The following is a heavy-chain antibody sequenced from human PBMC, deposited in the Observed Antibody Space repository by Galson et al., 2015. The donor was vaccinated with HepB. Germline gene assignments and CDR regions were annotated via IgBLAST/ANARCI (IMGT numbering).Heavy chain of an antibody. D-gene: IGHD5-18*01. V-gene: IGHV5-10-1*01. CDR1: GYSFTSYW. Sequence: QSGAEVKKPGESLRISCKGSGYSFTSYWISWVRQMPGKGLEWMGRIDPSDSYTNYSPSFQGHVTISADKSISTAYLQWSSLKASDTAMYYCARLYGYDPDYYYGMDVWGQGTTVTVSS. J-gene: IGHJ6*02. CDR3: ARLYGYDPDYYYGMDV. CDR2: IDPSDSYT.